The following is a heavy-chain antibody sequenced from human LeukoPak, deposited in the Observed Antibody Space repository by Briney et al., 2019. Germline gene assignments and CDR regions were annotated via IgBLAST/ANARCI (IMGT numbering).Heavy chain of an antibody. CDR1: GGSISSGGYY. D-gene: IGHD2-2*01. Sequence: SETLSLTCTVSGGSISSGGYYWSWIRQHPGKGLEWIGYIYYSGSTYYNPSLKSRVTISVDTSKNQFSLKLSSVTAADTAVYYCARAIVVVPAAPGRPSDRFDPWGQGTLVTVSS. CDR2: IYYSGST. J-gene: IGHJ5*02. V-gene: IGHV4-31*03. CDR3: ARAIVVVPAAPGRPSDRFDP.